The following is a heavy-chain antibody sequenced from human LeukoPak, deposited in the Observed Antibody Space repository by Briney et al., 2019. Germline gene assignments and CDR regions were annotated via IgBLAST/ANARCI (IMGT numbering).Heavy chain of an antibody. D-gene: IGHD2-2*01. Sequence: GGSLRLSCAASGFTFSSYGMHWVRQAPGKGLEWVAVISYDGSNKYYADSVKGRFTISRDNSKNTLYLQMNSLRAEDTAVYYCAKERGHCSSTSCYYDAFDIWGQGTMVTVSS. CDR3: AKERGHCSSTSCYYDAFDI. J-gene: IGHJ3*02. CDR2: ISYDGSNK. V-gene: IGHV3-30*18. CDR1: GFTFSSYG.